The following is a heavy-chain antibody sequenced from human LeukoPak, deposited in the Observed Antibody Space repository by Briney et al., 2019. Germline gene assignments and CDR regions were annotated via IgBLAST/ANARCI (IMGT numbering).Heavy chain of an antibody. CDR2: ITHSGIT. D-gene: IGHD6-13*01. V-gene: IGHV4-34*01. CDR3: VRSRGGVAADS. Sequence: SETLSLTCAVYGGSFSGYYWSWIRQPPNEGLEWIGEITHSGITNYNPSIRSRVAISVDTSRNQFSLKVNSVTAADTAMYYCVRSRGGVAADSWGQGTLVAVSS. J-gene: IGHJ4*02. CDR1: GGSFSGYY.